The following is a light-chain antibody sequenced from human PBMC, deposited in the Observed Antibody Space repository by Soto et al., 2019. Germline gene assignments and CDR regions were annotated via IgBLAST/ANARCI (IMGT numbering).Light chain of an antibody. V-gene: IGKV1-6*01. CDR3: LQDYNRPYT. CDR1: QDIGND. J-gene: IGKJ2*01. Sequence: AIQMTQSPSSLSASVGDRVTITCRASQDIGNDLGWYQHKPGKAPKLLIYAASSLESGVPSRFSGSGSGTDFPLTVSSLQPEDSATYYCLQDYNRPYTFGQGSKLEIK. CDR2: AAS.